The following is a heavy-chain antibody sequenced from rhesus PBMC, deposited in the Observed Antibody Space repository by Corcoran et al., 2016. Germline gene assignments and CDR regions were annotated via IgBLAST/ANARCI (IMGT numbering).Heavy chain of an antibody. J-gene: IGHJ5-2*02. V-gene: IGHV4-127*01. CDR3: ARVSGWSLGSLDV. CDR2: IYGGSGNT. CDR1: GYSISSGYG. D-gene: IGHD6S26*01. Sequence: QVQLQESGPGLVKPSETLSLTCAVSGYSISSGYGWGWIRQPPGKGLEWIGQIYGGSGNTYYNPSLKSRVTVSKDTSKNQFSLKRSSVTAADTAVYYCARVSGWSLGSLDVWGRGVLVTVSS.